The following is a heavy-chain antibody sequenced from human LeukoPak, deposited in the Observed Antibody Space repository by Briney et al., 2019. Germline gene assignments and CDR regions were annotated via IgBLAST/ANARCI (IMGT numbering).Heavy chain of an antibody. Sequence: GGSLRLSCAASGFTFSDYSMNWVRQAPGKGLEWISYVGISSGNTKYADTVKGRFTISGDKAKNSLYLQMNSLRVEDTAVYYCARDTKYAFDNWGQGTLVTVSS. V-gene: IGHV3-48*01. CDR2: VGISSGNT. J-gene: IGHJ4*02. CDR3: ARDTKYAFDN. D-gene: IGHD2-2*01. CDR1: GFTFSDYS.